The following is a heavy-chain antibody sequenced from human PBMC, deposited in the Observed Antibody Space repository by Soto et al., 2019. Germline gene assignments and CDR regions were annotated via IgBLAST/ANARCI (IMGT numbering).Heavy chain of an antibody. CDR1: GFIFSDYT. CDR2: ISSSGDAI. CDR3: ARDHGGSSWFVGVYYFFGMDV. Sequence: EVQLVESGGDLVQPGGSLRLSCAASGFIFSDYTMTWVRQAPGRGLEFVSHISSSGDAIFYAESVKGRFTVSRDNAKNSLSLQMNSLRDDDTAVYFCARDHGGSSWFVGVYYFFGMDVWGQGTAVTVSS. D-gene: IGHD6-13*01. J-gene: IGHJ6*02. V-gene: IGHV3-48*02.